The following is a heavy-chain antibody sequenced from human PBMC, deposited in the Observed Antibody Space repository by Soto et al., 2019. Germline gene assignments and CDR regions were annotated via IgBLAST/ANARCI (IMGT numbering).Heavy chain of an antibody. V-gene: IGHV3-23*01. J-gene: IGHJ4*02. CDR3: AKDVGHWPSLGFDY. CDR1: GFTFSSYA. D-gene: IGHD1-1*01. Sequence: GGSLILSCAASGFTFSSYAMSWVRQAPGKGLEWVSAISGSGGSTYYADSVKGRFTISRDNSKNTLYLQMNSLRAEDTAVYYYAKDVGHWPSLGFDYWGQGTLVTVSS. CDR2: ISGSGGST.